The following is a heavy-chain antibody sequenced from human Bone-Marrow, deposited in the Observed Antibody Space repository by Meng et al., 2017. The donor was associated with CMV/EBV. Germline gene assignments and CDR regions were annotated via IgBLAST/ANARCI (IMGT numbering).Heavy chain of an antibody. CDR3: ARSSYSYGSDY. Sequence: SETLSLTCAVYGGSFSGYYWSWIRQPPGKGLEWIGEINHSGSTNYNPSLKSRVTISVDTSKNQFSLKLSSVTAADTAVYYCARSSYSYGSDYWGPGKLVTCCS. CDR1: GGSFSGYY. J-gene: IGHJ4*02. CDR2: INHSGST. V-gene: IGHV4-34*01. D-gene: IGHD5-18*01.